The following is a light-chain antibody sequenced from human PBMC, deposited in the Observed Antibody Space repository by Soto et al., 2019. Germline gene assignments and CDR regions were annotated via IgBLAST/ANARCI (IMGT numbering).Light chain of an antibody. CDR1: QSVSSSY. J-gene: IGKJ4*01. Sequence: EIVFTQSPGTLSFSPGALATLSCRASQSVSSSYLAWYQQKPGQAPRLLIYGASSRATGIPDRFSGSGSGTDFTLTISSLEPEDFAVYYCQQRSNWPLTFGGGTKVDIK. CDR3: QQRSNWPLT. V-gene: IGKV3D-20*02. CDR2: GAS.